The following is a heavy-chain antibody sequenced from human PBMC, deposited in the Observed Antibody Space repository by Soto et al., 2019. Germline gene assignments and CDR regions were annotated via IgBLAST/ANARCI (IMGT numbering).Heavy chain of an antibody. CDR3: AREGTILARGYYYGMDV. Sequence: ASVKVSCKASGYTFTSYGISWVRQAPGQGLEWMGWISAYNGNTNYAQKLQGRVTMTTDTSTSTAYMELRSLRSDDTAVYYCAREGTILARGYYYGMDVWGQGTTVTVSS. J-gene: IGHJ6*02. V-gene: IGHV1-18*01. D-gene: IGHD3-9*01. CDR1: GYTFTSYG. CDR2: ISAYNGNT.